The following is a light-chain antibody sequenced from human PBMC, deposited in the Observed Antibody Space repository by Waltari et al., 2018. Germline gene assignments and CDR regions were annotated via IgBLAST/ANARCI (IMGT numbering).Light chain of an antibody. CDR2: EDN. CDR1: SDSIASTY. V-gene: IGLV6-57*03. CDR3: QSYDSDEGVV. J-gene: IGLJ2*01. Sequence: NSLLTQPHSVSESPGKTVTISCTRTSDSIASTYVQWYQQRPGSAPTTVIFEDNQRPSGVPDRFSASIDTSANSASLTISGLKTEDEALYYCQSYDSDEGVVFGGGTKLTVL.